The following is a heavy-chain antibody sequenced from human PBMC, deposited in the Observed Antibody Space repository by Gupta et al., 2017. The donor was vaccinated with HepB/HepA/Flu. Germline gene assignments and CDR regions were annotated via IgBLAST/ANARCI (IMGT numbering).Heavy chain of an antibody. J-gene: IGHJ4*02. Sequence: EVHLVESGGTLVQPGRSLRLSCTASGFPFDDYAMPWVRQAPGKGLAWVSGISWNGDAGGYSDSVKGRFTISRDNAKNSLYLEMNSLRAEDTAIYYCAKEGGGLPTVRCMDDWGQGTPVTVSA. CDR2: ISWNGDAG. D-gene: IGHD2-15*01. V-gene: IGHV3-9*01. CDR3: AKEGGGLPTVRCMDD. CDR1: GFPFDDYA.